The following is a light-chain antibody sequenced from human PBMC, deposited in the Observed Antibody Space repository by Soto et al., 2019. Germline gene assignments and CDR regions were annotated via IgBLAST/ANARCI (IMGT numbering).Light chain of an antibody. V-gene: IGKV3-15*01. CDR1: QSVGSN. CDR2: GAS. CDR3: QQYNNWPPDRT. Sequence: EIVMTQSPATLSVSAGERATLSCRDSQSVGSNLAWYQQKPGQAPRLHIYGASTRATGIPARFSGSGSGTEFTLTISSLQSEDFAIYFCQQYNNWPPDRTFGQGTKVEIK. J-gene: IGKJ1*01.